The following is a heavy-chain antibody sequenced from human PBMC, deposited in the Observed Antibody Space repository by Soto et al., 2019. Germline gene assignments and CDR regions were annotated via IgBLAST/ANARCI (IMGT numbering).Heavy chain of an antibody. CDR3: ARDPGHVDTAMVSPGYFDY. V-gene: IGHV1-69*01. J-gene: IGHJ4*02. CDR1: GGTFSSYA. Sequence: QLQLVQSGAEVKKPGSSVKVSCKASGGTFSSYAISWVRQAPGQGLEWMGGIIPIFGTANYAQKFQGRVTITADESTSTAYMEQSRLRSEDTAVYYCARDPGHVDTAMVSPGYFDYWGQGTLVTVSS. D-gene: IGHD5-18*01. CDR2: IIPIFGTA.